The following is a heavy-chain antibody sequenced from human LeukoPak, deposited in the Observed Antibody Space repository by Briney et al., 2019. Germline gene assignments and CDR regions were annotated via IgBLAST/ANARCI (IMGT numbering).Heavy chain of an antibody. D-gene: IGHD4-23*01. J-gene: IGHJ4*02. CDR3: ATEIGPTTVVTPPWV. V-gene: IGHV1-24*01. CDR1: GYTFTSYG. Sequence: GASVKVSCKASGYTFTSYGISWVRQAPGKGLEWMGGFDPEDGETIYAQKFQGRVTMTEDTSTDTAYMELSSLRSEDTAVYYCATEIGPTTVVTPPWVWGQGTLVTVSS. CDR2: FDPEDGET.